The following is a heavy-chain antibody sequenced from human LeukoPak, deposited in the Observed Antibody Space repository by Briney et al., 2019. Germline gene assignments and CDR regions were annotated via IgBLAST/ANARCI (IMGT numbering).Heavy chain of an antibody. Sequence: PSETLSLTCTVSGGSIGSDSYYWGWIRQPPGKGLEWIGTMYYGGSDYYNPSLKSRVAIMPDRSKNRFSLRVTSVTAVDTAVYYCARHFRAVGNYGSGSYYDYFDFWGQGTLVTVSS. CDR1: GGSIGSDSYY. CDR2: MYYGGSD. V-gene: IGHV4-39*01. CDR3: ARHFRAVGNYGSGSYYDYFDF. J-gene: IGHJ4*02. D-gene: IGHD3-10*01.